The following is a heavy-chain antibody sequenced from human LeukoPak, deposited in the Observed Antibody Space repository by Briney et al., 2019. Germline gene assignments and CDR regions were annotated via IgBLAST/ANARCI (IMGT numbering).Heavy chain of an antibody. CDR2: IYTSGST. CDR1: GGSISSGSYY. J-gene: IGHJ4*02. CDR3: ARIDYYGSGLLY. D-gene: IGHD3-10*01. Sequence: SETLSLTCTVSGGSISSGSYYWSWIRQPAGKGLEWIGRIYTSGSTNYNPSLKSRVTISVDTSKNQFSLKLSSVTAADTAVYYCARIDYYGSGLLYWGQGTLVTVSS. V-gene: IGHV4-61*02.